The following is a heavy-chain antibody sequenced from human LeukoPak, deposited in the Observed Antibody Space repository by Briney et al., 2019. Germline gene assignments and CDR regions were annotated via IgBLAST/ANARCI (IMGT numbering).Heavy chain of an antibody. D-gene: IGHD3-22*01. J-gene: IGHJ4*02. CDR3: ARDSGYYDLDY. Sequence: SETLSLTCAVYGGSFSGYYWSWIRQPPGKGLEWIGEINHSGSTNYNPSLKSRVTISVDTSKDQFSLRLSSVTAADTAMYYCARDSGYYDLDYWGQGTLVTVSS. CDR1: GGSFSGYY. V-gene: IGHV4-34*01. CDR2: INHSGST.